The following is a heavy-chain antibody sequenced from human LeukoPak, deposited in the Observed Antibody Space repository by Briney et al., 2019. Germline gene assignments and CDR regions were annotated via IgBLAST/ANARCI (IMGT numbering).Heavy chain of an antibody. CDR3: ARAANTAMVFGY. V-gene: IGHV4-59*01. CDR1: GGSISGYY. J-gene: IGHJ4*02. D-gene: IGHD5-18*01. Sequence: PSETLSLTCTVSGGSISGYYWSWIRQPPGKGLEWIGYIYYSGSTNYNPSLKSRVTISVDTSKNQFSLKLSSVTAADTAVYYCARAANTAMVFGYWGQGTLVTVSS. CDR2: IYYSGST.